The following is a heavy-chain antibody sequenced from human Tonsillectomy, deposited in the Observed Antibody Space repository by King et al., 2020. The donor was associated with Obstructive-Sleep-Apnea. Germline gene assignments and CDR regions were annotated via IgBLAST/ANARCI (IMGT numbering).Heavy chain of an antibody. J-gene: IGHJ4*02. V-gene: IGHV3-74*01. CDR1: GFTFSSSW. Sequence: VQLVESGGGLVQPGGSLRLSCAASGFTFSSSWMHWVRQAPGKGLVWVSHINSDGSSTSYADSVKGRFTISRDNARTTLYLQMNSLRAEDTAVYYCARDYAYSPDYWGQGTLVTVSS. CDR2: INSDGSST. D-gene: IGHD2-15*01. CDR3: ARDYAYSPDY.